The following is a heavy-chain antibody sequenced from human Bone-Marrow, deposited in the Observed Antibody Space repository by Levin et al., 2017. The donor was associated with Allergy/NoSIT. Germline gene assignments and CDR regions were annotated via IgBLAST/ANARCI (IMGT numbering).Heavy chain of an antibody. D-gene: IGHD3/OR15-3a*01. CDR2: VSAYNGNT. Sequence: PVASVKVSCKASGYTFRTYGISWVRQAPGQGLEWMGWVSAYNGNTWYAQKFQGRVTMTTDTSTATAYMDLRSLRTDDTAVYFCARGGTQDLLTDPAARHEYYHYGMDVWGQGTTVTVS. V-gene: IGHV1-18*01. J-gene: IGHJ6*02. CDR3: ARGGTQDLLTDPAARHEYYHYGMDV. CDR1: GYTFRTYG.